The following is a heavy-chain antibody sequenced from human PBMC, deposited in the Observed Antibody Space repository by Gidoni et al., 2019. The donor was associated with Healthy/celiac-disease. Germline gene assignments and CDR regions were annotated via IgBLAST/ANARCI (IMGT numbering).Heavy chain of an antibody. CDR1: GGSISSGDYY. CDR3: ARFYGDYPEVYYYYMDV. J-gene: IGHJ6*03. V-gene: IGHV4-30-4*01. Sequence: QVQLQESGPGLVKPSQTLSLTCTVSGGSISSGDYYWSWLRQTPGKGLEWIGYIYYSGSTYYNPSLKSRVTISVDTSKNQFSLKLSSVTAADTAVYYCARFYGDYPEVYYYYMDVWGKGTTVTVSS. CDR2: IYYSGST. D-gene: IGHD4-17*01.